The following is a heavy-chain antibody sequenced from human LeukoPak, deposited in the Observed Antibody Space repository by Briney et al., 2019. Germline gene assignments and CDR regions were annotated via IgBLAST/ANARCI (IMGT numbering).Heavy chain of an antibody. CDR3: ARVIRGYSGYGLGY. Sequence: ASVKVSCKASGYTFTSYDINWVRQATGQGLEWMGWMNPNSGNTGYAQKFQGRVTMTRNTSISTAYMELSSLRSEDTAVYYCARVIRGYSGYGLGYWGQGTLVTVSS. CDR2: MNPNSGNT. D-gene: IGHD5-12*01. V-gene: IGHV1-8*01. J-gene: IGHJ4*02. CDR1: GYTFTSYD.